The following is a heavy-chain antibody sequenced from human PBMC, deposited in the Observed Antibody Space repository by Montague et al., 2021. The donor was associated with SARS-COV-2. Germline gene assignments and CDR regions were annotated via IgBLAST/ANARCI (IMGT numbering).Heavy chain of an antibody. Sequence: SETLSLTCTVSGGSISSYCWSWIRQPPGKGLEWIGYIYYSGSTNYNPSLKSRVTISVDTSKNQFSLKLSSVTAADTAVYYCARRSLGYCSGGGCYSAFDPWGQGTLVTVSS. V-gene: IGHV4-59*01. CDR3: ARRSLGYCSGGGCYSAFDP. D-gene: IGHD2-15*01. CDR1: GGSISSYC. CDR2: IYYSGST. J-gene: IGHJ5*02.